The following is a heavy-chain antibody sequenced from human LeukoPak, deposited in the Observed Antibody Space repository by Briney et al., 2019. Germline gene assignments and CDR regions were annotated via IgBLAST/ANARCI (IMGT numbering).Heavy chain of an antibody. CDR1: GYTFTGYY. D-gene: IGHD2-2*01. V-gene: IGHV1-8*02. J-gene: IGHJ4*02. CDR3: ARVARRRSTSHFDY. Sequence: GASVKVSCKASGYTFTGYYMHWVRQATGQGLEWMGWMNPNSGNTGYAQKFQGRVTMTRNTSISTAYMELSGLRSEDTAVYYCARVARRRSTSHFDYWGQGTLVTVSS. CDR2: MNPNSGNT.